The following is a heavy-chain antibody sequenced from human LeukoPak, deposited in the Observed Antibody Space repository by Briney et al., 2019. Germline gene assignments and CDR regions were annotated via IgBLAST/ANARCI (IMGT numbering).Heavy chain of an antibody. D-gene: IGHD2-15*01. CDR3: ASAYCSGGSCYSLDAFDI. CDR1: GGSFSGYY. CDR2: INHSGST. J-gene: IGHJ3*02. V-gene: IGHV4-34*01. Sequence: PSETLSLTCAVHGGSFSGYYWSWIRQPPGKGLEWIGEINHSGSTNYNPSLKSRVTISVDTSKNQFSLKLSSVTAADTAVYYCASAYCSGGSCYSLDAFDIWGQGTMVTVSS.